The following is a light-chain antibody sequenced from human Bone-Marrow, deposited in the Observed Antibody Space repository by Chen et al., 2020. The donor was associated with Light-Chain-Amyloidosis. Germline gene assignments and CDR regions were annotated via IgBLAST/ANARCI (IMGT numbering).Light chain of an antibody. CDR2: DDS. J-gene: IGLJ3*02. V-gene: IGLV3-21*02. Sequence: SYVLTQPSSVSVAPGQTATIACGGNNIGSTSVHWYQQTPGQAPLLVVYDDSDRPSGIPERLYGSDSGNTDTLPIGGVEAGDEADYYCQVWGRSSGRPVFGGGTKLTVL. CDR3: QVWGRSSGRPV. CDR1: NIGSTS.